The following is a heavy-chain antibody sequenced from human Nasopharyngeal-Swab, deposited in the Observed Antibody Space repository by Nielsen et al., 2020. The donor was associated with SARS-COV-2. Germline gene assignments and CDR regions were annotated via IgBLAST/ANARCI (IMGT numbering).Heavy chain of an antibody. J-gene: IGHJ6*02. CDR2: IYYSGST. CDR1: GGSVSNYNYY. CDR3: ARVLAVAGTRKSLDV. Sequence: ESLKISCSVSGGSVSNYNYYWSWIRQPPGKRLEWIGYIYYSGSTNYNPSLRSRVTISVDTSKNQFSLKLNSVTAADTAMYYCARVLAVAGTRKSLDVWGQGTTVTVSS. V-gene: IGHV4-61*01. D-gene: IGHD6-19*01.